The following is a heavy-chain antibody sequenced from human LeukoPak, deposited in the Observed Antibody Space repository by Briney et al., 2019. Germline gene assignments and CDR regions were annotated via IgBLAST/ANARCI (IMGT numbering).Heavy chain of an antibody. CDR3: ARQDRTYYYGMDV. V-gene: IGHV5-51*01. Sequence: GESLKISCKGSGYSFTSYWIGWVRQIPGKGLELTGIIYPGDSDTRYSPSFQGQVTISADKSISTAYLQWSSLKASDTAMYYCARQDRTYYYGMDVWGQGTTVTVSS. J-gene: IGHJ6*02. CDR1: GYSFTSYW. D-gene: IGHD1-14*01. CDR2: IYPGDSDT.